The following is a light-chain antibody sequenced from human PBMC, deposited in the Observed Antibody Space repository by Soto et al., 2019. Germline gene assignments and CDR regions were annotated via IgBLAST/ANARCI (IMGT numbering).Light chain of an antibody. V-gene: IGLV1-44*01. Sequence: QSVLTQPPSASGTPGQRVTISCSGSGSNIGSNTVNWYQQLPGTAPKLLIYSNNHRPSGVPDRFSGSKSGTSASLAISGLQSEDEADYYCAAWDDSLNGVVFGGRTKLTVL. CDR2: SNN. CDR1: GSNIGSNT. CDR3: AAWDDSLNGVV. J-gene: IGLJ2*01.